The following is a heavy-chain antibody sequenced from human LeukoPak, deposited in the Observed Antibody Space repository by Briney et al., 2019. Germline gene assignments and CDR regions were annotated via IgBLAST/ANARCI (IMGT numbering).Heavy chain of an antibody. J-gene: IGHJ3*02. CDR2: IFNSGTT. CDR1: GGSVSSGGFY. Sequence: SETLSLTCTVSGGSVSSGGFYWNWIRQHPGKGLEWIGYIFNSGTTYYNPSLKSRAIISIGTSKNQFSLKLSSVTAADTAVYYCARDPNSGVLGDIWGQGTMVTVSS. V-gene: IGHV4-31*03. D-gene: IGHD1-26*01. CDR3: ARDPNSGVLGDI.